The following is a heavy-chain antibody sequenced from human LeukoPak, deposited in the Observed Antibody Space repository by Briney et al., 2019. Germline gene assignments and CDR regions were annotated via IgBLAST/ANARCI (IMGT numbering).Heavy chain of an antibody. D-gene: IGHD2-15*01. CDR2: ISSSSSYI. CDR1: GFTFSSYS. CDR3: ARVLYEVAPDY. Sequence: GGSLRFSCAASGFTFSSYSMNWVRQAPGKGLEWVSSISSSSSYIYYADSVKGRFTISRDNAKDSLYLQMNSLRAEDTAVYYCARVLYEVAPDYWGQGTLVTVSS. V-gene: IGHV3-21*01. J-gene: IGHJ4*02.